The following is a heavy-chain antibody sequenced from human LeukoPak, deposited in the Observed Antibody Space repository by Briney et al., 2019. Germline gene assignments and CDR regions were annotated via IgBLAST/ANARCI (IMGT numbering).Heavy chain of an antibody. CDR1: GFTFSSYA. J-gene: IGHJ4*01. D-gene: IGHD3-3*01. CDR3: AKGLLFLEWFLADY. Sequence: GGSLRLSCAASGFTFSSYAMSWVRQAPGKGLEWVSAISGSGGSTYYADSGKGRSTNPRDTSTTPLYLQMNSLRAEDTAVYYCAKGLLFLEWFLADYWGHGTLVTVSS. V-gene: IGHV3-23*01. CDR2: ISGSGGST.